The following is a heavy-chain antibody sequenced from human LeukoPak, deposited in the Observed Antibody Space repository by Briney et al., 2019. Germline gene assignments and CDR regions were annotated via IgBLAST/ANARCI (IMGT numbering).Heavy chain of an antibody. CDR3: ARVPGRYSSDSDS. CDR1: GFTFPRHG. CDR2: ISPSGSIL. Sequence: GGSLRLSCAASGFTFPRHGINWVRQAPGKGLEWVSGISPSGSILYYADSVKGRFTISRDNSENTVSLQMNSLRAEDTALYYCARVPGRYSSDSDSWGQGTLVTVSS. V-gene: IGHV3-23*01. J-gene: IGHJ4*02. D-gene: IGHD6-19*01.